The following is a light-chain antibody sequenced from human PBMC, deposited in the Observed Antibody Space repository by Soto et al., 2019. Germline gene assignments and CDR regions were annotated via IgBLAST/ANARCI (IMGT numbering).Light chain of an antibody. Sequence: EIVLTQSPGTLSLSPGERATLSCRASQSVTNNYLAWYQQKPGQAPRLLIYGASTRATCILDRFSGSGSGTDFTLTISRLEPEDFAVYYCQQYGSSPITFGQGTRLEIK. CDR1: QSVTNNY. CDR3: QQYGSSPIT. V-gene: IGKV3-20*01. J-gene: IGKJ5*01. CDR2: GAS.